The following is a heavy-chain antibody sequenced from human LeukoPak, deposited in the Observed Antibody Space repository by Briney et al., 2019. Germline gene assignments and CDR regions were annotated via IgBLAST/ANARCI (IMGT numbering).Heavy chain of an antibody. CDR2: INHSGST. V-gene: IGHV4-34*01. J-gene: IGHJ4*02. CDR3: AGSAQYSSRSL. Sequence: PSETLSLTCAVYGGFFSGYYWSWIRQPPGKGLEWIGEINHSGSTNYNPSLKSRVTISVDTSKNQFSLKLSSVTAADTAVYYCAGSAQYSSRSLWGQGTLVTVSS. D-gene: IGHD6-13*01. CDR1: GGFFSGYY.